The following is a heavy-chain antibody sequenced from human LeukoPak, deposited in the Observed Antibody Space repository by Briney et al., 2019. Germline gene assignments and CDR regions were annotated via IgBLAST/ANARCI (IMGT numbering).Heavy chain of an antibody. J-gene: IGHJ6*02. Sequence: GRSLRLSCAASGFTFSSYEMNWVSQAPGKGLEWVSYISSSGSTIYYADSVKGRFTISRDNAKNSLYLQMNSLRAEDTAVYYCARDEKITMTFKYYYYGMDVWGQGTTVTVSS. CDR2: ISSSGSTI. CDR1: GFTFSSYE. CDR3: ARDEKITMTFKYYYYGMDV. D-gene: IGHD3-22*01. V-gene: IGHV3-48*03.